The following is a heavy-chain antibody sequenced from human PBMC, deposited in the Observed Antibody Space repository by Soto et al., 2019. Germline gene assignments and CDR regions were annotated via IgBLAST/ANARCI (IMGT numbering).Heavy chain of an antibody. J-gene: IGHJ4*02. CDR2: IYYSGST. V-gene: IGHV4-59*01. Sequence: QVQLQQSGPGLVKPSETLSLTCSVFGGSISSYYWSWIRQSPGKGLEWIGYIYYSGSTHYNPSLRSRVTISVDTSKNQFSLKLISVTAADTAVYYCARGTWVNPTPYYFDYWGQGTLVTVSS. D-gene: IGHD1-1*01. CDR1: GGSISSYY. CDR3: ARGTWVNPTPYYFDY.